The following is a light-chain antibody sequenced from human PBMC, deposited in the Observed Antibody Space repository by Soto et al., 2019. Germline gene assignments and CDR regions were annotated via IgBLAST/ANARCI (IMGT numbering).Light chain of an antibody. CDR2: DVS. J-gene: IGLJ1*01. Sequence: QSVLTQPASVSGSPGQSITISCTGTSSDVGGYNYVSWYQQHPGKVPKLMIYDVSNRPSGVSNRFSGSKSGNTASLTISGLQAEDEADYYCGSYSSTTTHVFGTGTKLTVL. V-gene: IGLV2-14*01. CDR3: GSYSSTTTHV. CDR1: SSDVGGYNY.